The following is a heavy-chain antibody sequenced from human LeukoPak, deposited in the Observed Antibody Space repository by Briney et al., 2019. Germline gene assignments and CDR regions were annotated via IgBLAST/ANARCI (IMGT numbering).Heavy chain of an antibody. CDR3: ARTSNYYGSGSYYPALLFDY. Sequence: SETLSLTCTVSGGSISTYYWSWIRQPPGKGLEWIGYIYYSGNTNYNPSLEGRVTISVETSKNQFSLRLSSVTAADTAVYYCARTSNYYGSGSYYPALLFDYWGQGTLVTVSS. V-gene: IGHV4-59*01. J-gene: IGHJ4*02. D-gene: IGHD3-10*01. CDR1: GGSISTYY. CDR2: IYYSGNT.